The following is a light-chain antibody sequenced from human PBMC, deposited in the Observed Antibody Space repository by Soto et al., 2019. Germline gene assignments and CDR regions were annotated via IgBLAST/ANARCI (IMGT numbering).Light chain of an antibody. Sequence: EIVLTQSPGTLSLSPGERATLSCRASQSVTSSYVAWYQQKPGQAPRLLIYAASSRATGIPDRFSGSGSGTDFTLTINRLKPEDFAVYYCQQYGSSPRTFGQGAKLEIK. J-gene: IGKJ2*01. CDR2: AAS. CDR3: QQYGSSPRT. CDR1: QSVTSSY. V-gene: IGKV3-20*01.